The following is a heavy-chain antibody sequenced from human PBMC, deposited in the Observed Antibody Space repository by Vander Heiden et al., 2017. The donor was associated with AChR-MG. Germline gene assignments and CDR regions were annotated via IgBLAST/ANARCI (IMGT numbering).Heavy chain of an antibody. D-gene: IGHD2-21*02. Sequence: EVQLLGSGGGLVQPGGSLSLRSAAPAFSFTRHAMGWVRQAPGKGLEWVSVVSGRGDNIFYADSVKGRFTISRDNSKSMVYLQMNGLRAEDTALYYCAKENGGEGGNSGGYFDFWGQGTLVAVSA. CDR1: AFSFTRHA. V-gene: IGHV3-23*01. CDR2: VSGRGDNI. J-gene: IGHJ4*02. CDR3: AKENGGEGGNSGGYFDF.